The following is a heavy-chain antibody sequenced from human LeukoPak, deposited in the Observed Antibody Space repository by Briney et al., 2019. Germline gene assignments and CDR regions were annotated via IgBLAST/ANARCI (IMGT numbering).Heavy chain of an antibody. D-gene: IGHD3-22*01. CDR3: ASRSPYYDSSGYYPMEAFDI. J-gene: IGHJ3*02. Sequence: SVKVSCKASGYTFTDYYIHWVRQAPGQGLEWMGGIIPIFGTANYAQKFQGRVTITADESTSTAYMELSSLRSEDTAVYYCASRSPYYDSSGYYPMEAFDIWGQGTMVTVSS. CDR2: IIPIFGTA. CDR1: GYTFTDYY. V-gene: IGHV1-69*13.